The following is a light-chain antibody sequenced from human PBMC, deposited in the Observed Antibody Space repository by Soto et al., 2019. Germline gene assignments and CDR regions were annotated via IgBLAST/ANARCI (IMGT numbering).Light chain of an antibody. CDR1: QSVDSSF. V-gene: IGKV3-20*01. J-gene: IGKJ2*01. Sequence: EIVLTQSPGTLSLSPGERATLSCRASQSVDSSFLAWYQHKPGQSPRLLLYATSSRGAGIPDRFSASGSGTDFTLTISSLQSEDFAVYYCQQYNNWPPAYTFGQGTKLEIK. CDR3: QQYNNWPPAYT. CDR2: ATS.